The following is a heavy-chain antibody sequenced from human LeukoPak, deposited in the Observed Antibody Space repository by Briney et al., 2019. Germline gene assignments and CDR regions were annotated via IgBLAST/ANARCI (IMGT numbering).Heavy chain of an antibody. Sequence: GGSLRLSCAASGFTFSRYSMNWVRQAPGKGLEWASYISSSSTIYYADSVKGRFTISRDNAKNSLYLQMNSLRAEDTAVYYCARESRIVVVPAASDYWGQGTLVTVSS. CDR2: ISSSSTI. CDR1: GFTFSRYS. CDR3: ARESRIVVVPAASDY. J-gene: IGHJ4*02. D-gene: IGHD2-2*01. V-gene: IGHV3-48*01.